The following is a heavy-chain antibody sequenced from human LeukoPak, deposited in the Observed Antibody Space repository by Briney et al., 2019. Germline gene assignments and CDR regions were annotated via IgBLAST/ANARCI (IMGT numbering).Heavy chain of an antibody. J-gene: IGHJ4*02. CDR3: AKGEGGGPYYFDY. CDR2: ISGSGGST. D-gene: IGHD3-16*01. V-gene: IGHV3-23*01. Sequence: GGSLRLSCAASGFTFSSYAMSWVRQAPGKGLEWVSAISGSGGSTYYADSVKGRFTISRDNSKNTLYLQMNSLRVEDTAVYYCAKGEGGGPYYFDYWGQGTLVTVSS. CDR1: GFTFSSYA.